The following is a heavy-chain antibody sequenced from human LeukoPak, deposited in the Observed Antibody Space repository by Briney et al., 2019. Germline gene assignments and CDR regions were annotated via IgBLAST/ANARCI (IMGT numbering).Heavy chain of an antibody. J-gene: IGHJ4*02. Sequence: GGSLRLSCAASGFTFSNYAMSWVRQAPGKGLEWVSAISGSGGSTYYADSVKGRFTISRDNSKNTLYLQMNSLRAEDTAVYYCAKDREKSGLRYFDWLLLDYWGQGTLVTVSS. CDR1: GFTFSNYA. D-gene: IGHD3-9*01. CDR3: AKDREKSGLRYFDWLLLDY. V-gene: IGHV3-23*01. CDR2: ISGSGGST.